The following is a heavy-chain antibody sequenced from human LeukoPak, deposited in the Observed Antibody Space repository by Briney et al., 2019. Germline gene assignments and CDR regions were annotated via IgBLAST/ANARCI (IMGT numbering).Heavy chain of an antibody. V-gene: IGHV1-8*02. Sequence: GASVKVSCKASGYTFTSYDINWVRQATGQGLEWMGWMNPNSGNTGYAQKFQVRVTMTRNTSISTAYMELSSLRSEDTAVYYCARAGGYCGRISCPYYFDYWGQGSLVAVSS. CDR1: GYTFTSYD. CDR2: MNPNSGNT. CDR3: ARAGGYCGRISCPYYFDY. D-gene: IGHD2-15*01. J-gene: IGHJ4*02.